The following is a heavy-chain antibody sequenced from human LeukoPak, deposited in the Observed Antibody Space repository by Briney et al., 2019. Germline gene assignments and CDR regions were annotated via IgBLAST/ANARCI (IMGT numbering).Heavy chain of an antibody. V-gene: IGHV4-30-2*01. CDR2: IYHSGST. CDR1: GGSISSGGYS. CDR3: ASLQDTNWDFDY. J-gene: IGHJ4*02. D-gene: IGHD7-27*01. Sequence: RSSETLSLTCAVSGGSISSGGYSWSWIRQPPGKGLEWIGYIYHSGSTYYNPSLKSRVTISVDRSKNQFSLKLSSVTAADTAVYYCASLQDTNWDFDYWGQGTLVTVSS.